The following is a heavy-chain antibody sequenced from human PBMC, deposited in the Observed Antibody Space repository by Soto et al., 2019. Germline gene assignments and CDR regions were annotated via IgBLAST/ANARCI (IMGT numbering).Heavy chain of an antibody. V-gene: IGHV3-33*01. J-gene: IGHJ4*02. CDR3: ARTAYYYDSSGYYFDC. D-gene: IGHD3-22*01. Sequence: GGSLRLSCAASGFTFSSYGMHWVRQAPGKGLEWVAVIWYDGRNTYYADSVKGRFTISRDNSKNTLYLQMNSLRAEDTAVYYCARTAYYYDSSGYYFDCWGQGTPVTVSS. CDR1: GFTFSSYG. CDR2: IWYDGRNT.